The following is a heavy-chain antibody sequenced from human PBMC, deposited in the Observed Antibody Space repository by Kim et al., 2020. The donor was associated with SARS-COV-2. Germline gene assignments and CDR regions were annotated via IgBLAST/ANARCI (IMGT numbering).Heavy chain of an antibody. CDR3: ARGPHDWFGLAV. J-gene: IGHJ3*01. D-gene: IGHD3-9*01. CDR2: ISSDGSST. V-gene: IGHV3-74*01. Sequence: GGSLRLSCEASGFTFSSYYMHWVRQAPGKGLVWVSRISSDGSSTTYADSVKGRFSISRDDAKNTLYLQMNSLRAEDTALYYCARGPHDWFGLAVWGQGT. CDR1: GFTFSSYY.